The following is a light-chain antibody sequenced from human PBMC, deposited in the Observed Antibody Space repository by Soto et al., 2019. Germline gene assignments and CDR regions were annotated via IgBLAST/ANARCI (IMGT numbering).Light chain of an antibody. V-gene: IGLV2-11*01. Sequence: QSALTQPRSVSGSPGQSVTISCTGTSSDVGSWYQQHPGKAPKLIIYYFSQRPSGVPDRFSGSKSGNTASLTISRLQADDEAGDYCCSSAGCFTWVFGGGTKLTVL. J-gene: IGLJ3*02. CDR2: YFS. CDR3: CSSAGCFTWV. CDR1: SSDVG.